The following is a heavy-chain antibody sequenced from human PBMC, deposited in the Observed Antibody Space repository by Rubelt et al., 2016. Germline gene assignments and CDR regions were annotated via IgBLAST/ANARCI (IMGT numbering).Heavy chain of an antibody. V-gene: IGHV4-34*02. Sequence: QVQLQQWGAGLLKPSETLSLTCAVYGGSFSGYYWSWIRQSPGKGLEWIGEINDSGSTNYNPSLKSRVTISVDTAKNQVSLKMGPVNAADTAVYYWARGRDYGDFPPLGYWGQGTLVTVSS. J-gene: IGHJ4*02. CDR3: ARGRDYGDFPPLGY. D-gene: IGHD4-17*01. CDR2: INDSGST. CDR1: GGSFSGYY.